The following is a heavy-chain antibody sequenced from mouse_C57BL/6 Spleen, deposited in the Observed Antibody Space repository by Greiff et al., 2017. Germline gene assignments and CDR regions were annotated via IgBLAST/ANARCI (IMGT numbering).Heavy chain of an antibody. D-gene: IGHD1-1*01. V-gene: IGHV3-6*01. J-gene: IGHJ4*01. CDR2: ISYDGSN. CDR1: GYSITSGYY. CDR3: ASPMYYYGSSYEDYYAMDY. Sequence: EVKLLESGPGLVKPSQSLSLTCSVTGYSITSGYYWNWIRQFPGNKLEWMGYISYDGSNNYNPSLKNRISITRDTSKNQFFLKLNSVTTEDTATYYCASPMYYYGSSYEDYYAMDYWGQGTSVTVSS.